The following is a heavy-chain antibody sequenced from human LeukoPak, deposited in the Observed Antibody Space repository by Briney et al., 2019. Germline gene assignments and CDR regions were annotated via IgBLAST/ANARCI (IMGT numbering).Heavy chain of an antibody. J-gene: IGHJ5*02. CDR3: ARRYGSGSHTDWFDL. D-gene: IGHD3-10*01. V-gene: IGHV4-30-4*01. CDR1: GGSISSTGYH. Sequence: SETLSLTCTVSGGSISSTGYHWTWLRQSPGTGLEWLAYIYYSGTTYYNPSLKSRLTISVDTSKNQFSLTLNSVTAADAGVYYCARRYGSGSHTDWFDLWGQGTLVTVSS. CDR2: IYYSGTT.